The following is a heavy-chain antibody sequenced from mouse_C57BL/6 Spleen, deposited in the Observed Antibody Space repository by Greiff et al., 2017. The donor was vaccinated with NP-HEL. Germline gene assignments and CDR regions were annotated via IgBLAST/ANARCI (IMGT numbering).Heavy chain of an antibody. D-gene: IGHD2-4*01. J-gene: IGHJ4*01. V-gene: IGHV1-82*01. CDR3: AREGLRMDYAMDY. Sequence: VKLMESGPELVKPGASVKISCKASGYAFSSSWMNWVKQRPGKGLEWIGRIYPGDGDTNYNGKFKGKATLTADKSSSTAYMQLSSLTSEDSAVYFCAREGLRMDYAMDYWGQGTSVTVSS. CDR2: IYPGDGDT. CDR1: GYAFSSSW.